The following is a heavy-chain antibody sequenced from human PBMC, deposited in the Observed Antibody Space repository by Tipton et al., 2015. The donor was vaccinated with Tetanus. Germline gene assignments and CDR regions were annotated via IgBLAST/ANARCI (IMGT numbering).Heavy chain of an antibody. CDR2: LYSGGGP. V-gene: IGHV3-53*01. J-gene: IGHJ4*02. CDR1: GFAVAVNY. CDR3: ARAPRYCGGDCYQFDY. Sequence: SLRLSCAAPGFAVAVNYMTWVRQAPGKGLEWVSVLYSGGGPNYADSVKGRFTISRDNSKNTLYLQMNNLRVEDTAIYYCARAPRYCGGDCYQFDYWGQGTLVTVSS. D-gene: IGHD2-21*02.